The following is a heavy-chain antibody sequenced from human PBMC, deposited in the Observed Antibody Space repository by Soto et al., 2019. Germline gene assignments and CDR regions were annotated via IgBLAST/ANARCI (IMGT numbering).Heavy chain of an antibody. CDR3: ARVVTGRWFDT. Sequence: QVQLVQSGAEVKKPGSSVKVSCTASGGPFSSYAINWVRQAPGQGLEWMGVITPMFGSPHYAQNFKGRITITADKSTNTAYMEMSSLRSGDTAVYFCARVVTGRWFDTCGQGTLVTVSS. CDR2: ITPMFGSP. V-gene: IGHV1-69*06. CDR1: GGPFSSYA. J-gene: IGHJ5*02.